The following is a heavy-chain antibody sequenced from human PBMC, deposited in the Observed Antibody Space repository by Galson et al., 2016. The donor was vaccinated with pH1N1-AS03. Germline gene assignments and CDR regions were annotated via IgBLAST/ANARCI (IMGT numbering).Heavy chain of an antibody. Sequence: SLRLSCAGSGFTFSDAWMTWVRQAPGKGLEWIGRIKRNIGGAATDYAAPVKGRFTISRDDSKYTTYLQMNSLKIEDTAVYYCSAGLGTTDSDSWGQGTLVTVSS. V-gene: IGHV3-15*01. CDR2: IKRNIGGAAT. J-gene: IGHJ4*02. D-gene: IGHD6-19*01. CDR1: GFTFSDAW. CDR3: SAGLGTTDSDS.